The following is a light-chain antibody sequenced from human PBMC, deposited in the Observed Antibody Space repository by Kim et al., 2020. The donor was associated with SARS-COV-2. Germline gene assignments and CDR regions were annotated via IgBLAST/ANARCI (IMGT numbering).Light chain of an antibody. CDR1: HNVDSR. CDR3: QQYAAYPLT. V-gene: IGKV1-5*03. Sequence: SASVGDRVTITCRASHNVDSRLAWYQQKVGNAPSLLIFMASKLESGVSSDFSGSGSGTEFTLTINSLQPEHLATYYCQQYAAYPLTFGGGTKLEI. J-gene: IGKJ4*01. CDR2: MAS.